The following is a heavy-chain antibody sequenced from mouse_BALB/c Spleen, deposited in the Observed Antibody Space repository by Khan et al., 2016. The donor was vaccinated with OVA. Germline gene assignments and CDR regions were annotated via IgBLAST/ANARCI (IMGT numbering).Heavy chain of an antibody. CDR1: GYTFTDYY. Sequence: QVQLQQSGPELVKPGASVKISCKASGYTFTDYYINWVKQKPGQGPEWIGWIYPGSANARYNEKFKGKATLTVDTSSSTSFMQLSSRTSEGSAVYCCAGGFDFRGQGTTLTVSS. CDR2: IYPGSANA. J-gene: IGHJ2*01. V-gene: IGHV1-84*02. CDR3: AGGFDF.